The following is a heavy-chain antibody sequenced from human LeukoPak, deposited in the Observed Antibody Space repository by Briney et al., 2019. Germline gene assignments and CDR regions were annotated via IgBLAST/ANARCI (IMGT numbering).Heavy chain of an antibody. V-gene: IGHV3-69-1*01. CDR1: GFTFSDYY. J-gene: IGHJ4*02. Sequence: GSLRLSCAASGFTFSDYYMSWIRQAPGKGLEWVSSISSSSYIHYADSVKGRFNISRDNAKNSLYLQMNRLRAEDTAVYYCARDPTMVRGVSDYWGQGTLVTVSS. CDR3: ARDPTMVRGVSDY. CDR2: ISSSSYI. D-gene: IGHD3-10*01.